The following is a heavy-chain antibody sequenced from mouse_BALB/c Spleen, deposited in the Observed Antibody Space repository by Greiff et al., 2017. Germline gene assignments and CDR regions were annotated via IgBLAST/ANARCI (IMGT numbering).Heavy chain of an antibody. CDR1: GYAFSSYW. V-gene: IGHV1-80*01. Sequence: VQLVESGAELVRPGSSVKISCKASGYAFSSYWMNWVKQRPGQGLEWIGQIYPGDGDTNYNGKFKGKATLTADKSSSTAYMQLSSLTSEDSAVYFCARWTTVVEGFAYWGQGTLVTVSA. CDR3: ARWTTVVEGFAY. J-gene: IGHJ3*01. D-gene: IGHD1-1*01. CDR2: IYPGDGDT.